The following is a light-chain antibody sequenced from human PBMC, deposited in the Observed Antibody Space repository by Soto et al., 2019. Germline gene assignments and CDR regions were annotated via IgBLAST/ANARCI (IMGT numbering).Light chain of an antibody. V-gene: IGKV1-16*01. CDR1: HPININ. CDR2: AAT. Sequence: DIHMPQSPSSLSASVGDRVTITCRASHPININLVWFQQKPGKAPKSLIYAATNLQSGVPSRFSGSGGGTDFSLTISSLQHEDVATYYCQQYQRYPPSFGGGTKLEIK. J-gene: IGKJ4*01. CDR3: QQYQRYPPS.